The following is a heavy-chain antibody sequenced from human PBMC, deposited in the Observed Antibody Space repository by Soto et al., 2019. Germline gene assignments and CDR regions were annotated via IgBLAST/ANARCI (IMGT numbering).Heavy chain of an antibody. V-gene: IGHV1-69*02. J-gene: IGHJ4*02. CDR2: IIPILGIA. Sequence: GASVKVSCKASGGTFSSYTISWVRQAPGQGLEWMGRIIPILGIANYAQKFQGRVTITADKSTSTAYMELSSLRSEGTAVYYCARYVFEGPAEMGFDYWGQGTLVTVSS. CDR3: ARYVFEGPAEMGFDY. D-gene: IGHD3-16*01. CDR1: GGTFSSYT.